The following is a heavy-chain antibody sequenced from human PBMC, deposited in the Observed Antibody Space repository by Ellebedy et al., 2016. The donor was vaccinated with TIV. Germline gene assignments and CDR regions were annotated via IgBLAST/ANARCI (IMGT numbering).Heavy chain of an antibody. V-gene: IGHV3-7*03. CDR2: INQDGSEK. CDR1: GFTLSNYW. J-gene: IGHJ4*02. CDR3: ARAVGGSSSL. D-gene: IGHD6-13*01. Sequence: GESLKISCAASGFTLSNYWMSWVRQAPGKGLEWVANINQDGSEKYYVDSVKGRFSISRDNAKNSLYLQMNSLRAEDTAVYYCARAVGGSSSLWGQGTLATVSS.